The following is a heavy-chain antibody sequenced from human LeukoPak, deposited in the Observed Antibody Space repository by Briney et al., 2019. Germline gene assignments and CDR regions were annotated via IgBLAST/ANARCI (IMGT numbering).Heavy chain of an antibody. J-gene: IGHJ4*02. Sequence: GGSLRLSCAASGFRFSSYSMNWVRQAPGKGLDWVSVISGSAHKIRYADSVKGRFTISRDNSENIVYLQMNNLRAEDTAVYYCAGRVTGYSSGYVYWGQGTLVTVSS. D-gene: IGHD5-18*01. CDR1: GFRFSSYS. CDR3: AGRVTGYSSGYVY. CDR2: ISGSAHKI. V-gene: IGHV3-23*01.